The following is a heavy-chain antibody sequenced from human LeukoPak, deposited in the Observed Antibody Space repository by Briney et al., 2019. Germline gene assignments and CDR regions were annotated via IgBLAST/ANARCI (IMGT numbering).Heavy chain of an antibody. CDR1: GYAFTSNG. CDR2: ISAYNGNT. D-gene: IGHD1-1*01. V-gene: IGHV1-18*01. CDR3: ASDPGGTRAFDI. Sequence: ASVKVSCKASGYAFTSNGISWVRQAPGQGLEWMGWISAYNGNTNYAQKLQGRVTMTTDTSTSTAYMELRSLRSDDTAVYYCASDPGGTRAFDIWGQGTMVTVSS. J-gene: IGHJ3*02.